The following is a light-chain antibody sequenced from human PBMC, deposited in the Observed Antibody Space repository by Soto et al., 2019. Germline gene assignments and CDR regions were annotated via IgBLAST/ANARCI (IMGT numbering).Light chain of an antibody. CDR2: GVS. J-gene: IGKJ1*01. Sequence: EMVLTQSPGTLSLSPGGRATLSCRASQSVSNNYLAWYQQKPCQAPRLLIYGVSNRATCTPDRFSGSGSGTVFSLTISRVEPEDLAVYYCQQYGSSGPFGQGTKVEIK. CDR3: QQYGSSGP. V-gene: IGKV3-20*01. CDR1: QSVSNNY.